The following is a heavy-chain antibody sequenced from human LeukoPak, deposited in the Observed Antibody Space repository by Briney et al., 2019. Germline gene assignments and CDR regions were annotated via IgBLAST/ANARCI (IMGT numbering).Heavy chain of an antibody. V-gene: IGHV4-39*01. CDR3: ARRGNSGTYVYFDY. Sequence: SETLSLTCTVSGGSITGSSYYWGWIRQPPGKGLEWIGSIYYSGSTYYNPSLKSRVTISVDTSKNQFSLKLSSVTAADTAVYYCARRGNSGTYVYFDYWGQGTLVTVSS. CDR2: IYYSGST. D-gene: IGHD1-26*01. J-gene: IGHJ4*02. CDR1: GGSITGSSYY.